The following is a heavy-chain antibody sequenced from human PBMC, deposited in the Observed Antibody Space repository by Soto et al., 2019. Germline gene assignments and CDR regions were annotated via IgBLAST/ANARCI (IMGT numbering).Heavy chain of an antibody. CDR3: ARAVARGVRTIYYYYGMDV. CDR2: INPGNGNT. D-gene: IGHD3-10*01. V-gene: IGHV1-3*01. Sequence: SVKVSCKASGYTFSNFAMHWVRQAPGQSFEWMGWINPGNGNTKYSQTFQGRVTITRDTSASTAYMELSSLRPEDTAVYYCARAVARGVRTIYYYYGMDVWGQGTTVTVSS. J-gene: IGHJ6*02. CDR1: GYTFSNFA.